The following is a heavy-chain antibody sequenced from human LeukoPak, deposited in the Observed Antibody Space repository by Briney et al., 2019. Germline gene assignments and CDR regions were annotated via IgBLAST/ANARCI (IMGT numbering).Heavy chain of an antibody. J-gene: IGHJ4*02. Sequence: GASVKVSCKASGYTFSNYGISWVRQAPGQGLEWMGWISTYNGNTNYAQKLQGRVTMTTDTSTSAAYMELRSLRSDDTAVYYCARGNYDFWSGYPTSTHYFDYWGQGTLVTVSS. CDR1: GYTFSNYG. V-gene: IGHV1-18*01. CDR3: ARGNYDFWSGYPTSTHYFDY. CDR2: ISTYNGNT. D-gene: IGHD3-3*01.